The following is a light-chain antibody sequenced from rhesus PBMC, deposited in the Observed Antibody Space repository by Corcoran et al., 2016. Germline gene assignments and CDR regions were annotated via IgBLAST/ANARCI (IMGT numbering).Light chain of an antibody. CDR1: QSVSSY. J-gene: IGKJ2*01. Sequence: QVILTQSPASLSLSPGERATLSCRASQSVSSYLAWYQQKPGQAPRLLIYGASYRSTGIPDRFSGSGSGTDFTHTISSLEPEDFAVYFWQKYSSSPHSFGQGTKVEIK. V-gene: IGKV3-53*01. CDR3: QKYSSSPHS. CDR2: GAS.